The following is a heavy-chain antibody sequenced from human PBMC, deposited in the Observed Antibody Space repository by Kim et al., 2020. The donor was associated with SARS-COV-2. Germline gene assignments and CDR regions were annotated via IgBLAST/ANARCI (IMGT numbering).Heavy chain of an antibody. Sequence: SETLSLTCAVSGASISNNDCWSWVRQAPGKGLEWIGEIYHTRTTNYSPSLRGRVTMSIDRSKHQLSVRLTSVTAADTAMYFCTIKADTTTWYEGGFNYWGQGTLVTVSS. J-gene: IGHJ4*02. CDR3: TIKADTTTWYEGGFNY. CDR2: IYHTRTT. CDR1: GASISNNDC. V-gene: IGHV4-4*02. D-gene: IGHD1-26*01.